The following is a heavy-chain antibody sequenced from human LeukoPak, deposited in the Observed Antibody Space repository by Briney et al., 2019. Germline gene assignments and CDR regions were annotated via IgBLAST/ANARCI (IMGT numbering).Heavy chain of an antibody. CDR1: GGSISSYY. CDR3: ARGRYYDSSGYYAFDI. Sequence: SETLSLTCTVSGGSISSYYWSWIRQPAGKGLEWIGRIYTSGSTNYNPSLKSRVTMSVDTSKNQFSLKLSSVTAADTAVYYCARGRYYDSSGYYAFDIWGQGTMVTVSS. V-gene: IGHV4-4*07. D-gene: IGHD3-22*01. CDR2: IYTSGST. J-gene: IGHJ3*02.